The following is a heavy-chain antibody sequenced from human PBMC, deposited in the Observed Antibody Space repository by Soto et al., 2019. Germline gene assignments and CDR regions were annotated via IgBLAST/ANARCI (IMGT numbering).Heavy chain of an antibody. J-gene: IGHJ1*01. CDR1: GFTFSSYA. Sequence: GESLKISCAASGFTFSSYAMHWVRQAPGKGLEWVAVISYDGSNKYYADSVKGRFTISRDNSKNTLYLQMNSLRAEDTAVYYCARGAAAGTDQYFQHWGQGTLVAVSS. CDR2: ISYDGSNK. CDR3: ARGAAAGTDQYFQH. V-gene: IGHV3-30-3*01. D-gene: IGHD6-13*01.